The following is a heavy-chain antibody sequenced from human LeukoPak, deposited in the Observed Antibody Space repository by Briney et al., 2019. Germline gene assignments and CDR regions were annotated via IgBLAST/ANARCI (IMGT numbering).Heavy chain of an antibody. CDR1: GFTFSSYS. V-gene: IGHV3-21*01. D-gene: IGHD6-19*01. CDR3: ARRVAVAGSDY. Sequence: PGGSLRLSCAASGFTFSSYSMNWVRQAPGKGLEWVSSISSSSSYIYYGDSVKGRFTISRDNAKNSLYLQMNSLRAEDTAVYYCARRVAVAGSDYWGQGTLVTVSS. CDR2: ISSSSSYI. J-gene: IGHJ4*02.